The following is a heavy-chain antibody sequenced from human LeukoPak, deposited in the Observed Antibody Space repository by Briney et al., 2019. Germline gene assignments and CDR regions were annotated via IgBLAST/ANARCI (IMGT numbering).Heavy chain of an antibody. D-gene: IGHD4-17*01. Sequence: PGGSLSLSCAASGFTFSSYWMSWVRQAPGKGLEWVANIKQDGSEKYYVNSVKGRFTISRDNAKNSLYLQMNSLRAEDTAVYYCARDNYGDYVYKYWYFDLWGRGTLVTVSS. V-gene: IGHV3-7*01. CDR3: ARDNYGDYVYKYWYFDL. J-gene: IGHJ2*01. CDR1: GFTFSSYW. CDR2: IKQDGSEK.